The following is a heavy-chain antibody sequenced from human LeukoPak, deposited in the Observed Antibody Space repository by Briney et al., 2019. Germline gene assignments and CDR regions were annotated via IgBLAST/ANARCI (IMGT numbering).Heavy chain of an antibody. CDR1: GGTFSSYA. J-gene: IGHJ6*03. CDR3: ARAAYCGGDCYSPYYYYMDV. V-gene: IGHV1-69*05. D-gene: IGHD2-21*02. Sequence: ASVKVSCKASGGTFSSYAISWVRQAPGQGLEWMGGIIPIFGTANYAQKFQGRVTITTDVSTSTAYMELSSLRSEDTAVYYCARAAYCGGDCYSPYYYYMDVWGKGTTVTVSS. CDR2: IIPIFGTA.